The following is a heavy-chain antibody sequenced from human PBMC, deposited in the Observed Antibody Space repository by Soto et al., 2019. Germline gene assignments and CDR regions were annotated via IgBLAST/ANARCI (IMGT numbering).Heavy chain of an antibody. CDR2: IYYSGST. D-gene: IGHD4-4*01. CDR1: GGSISSYY. CDR3: ARGGYSNYVAILDFDY. J-gene: IGHJ4*02. Sequence: SETLSLTCTVSGGSISSYYWSWIRQPPGKGLEWIGYIYYSGSTNYNPSLKSRVTISVDTSKNQFSLKLSSVTAADTAVYYCARGGYSNYVAILDFDYWGQGTLVTVSS. V-gene: IGHV4-59*01.